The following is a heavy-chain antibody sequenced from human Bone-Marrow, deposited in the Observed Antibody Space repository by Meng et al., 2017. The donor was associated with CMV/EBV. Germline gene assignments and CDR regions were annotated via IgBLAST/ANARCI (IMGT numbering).Heavy chain of an antibody. CDR2: INPNSGGT. D-gene: IGHD3-9*01. J-gene: IGHJ6*02. CDR1: GYTFTSYY. V-gene: IGHV1-2*02. Sequence: ASVKVSCKASGYTFTSYYMHWVRQAPGQGLEWMGWINPNSGGTNYAQKFQGRVTMTRDTSISTAYMELSRLRSDDTAVYYCARDFLLQGFGRYFDWPRYYYGMDVWGQGTTVTVSS. CDR3: ARDFLLQGFGRYFDWPRYYYGMDV.